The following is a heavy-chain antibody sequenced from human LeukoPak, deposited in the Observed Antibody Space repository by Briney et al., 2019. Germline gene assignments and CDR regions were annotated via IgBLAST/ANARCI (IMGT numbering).Heavy chain of an antibody. CDR1: GYTFTSYD. Sequence: ASVKVSCKASGYTFTSYDINWVRQATGQGLEWMGWMNPNSGNTGYAQKFQGRVTMTRNTSISTAYMELSSLRSEDTAVYYCARGTTPGYSSSSGHPEALGYWGQGTLVTVSS. CDR2: MNPNSGNT. CDR3: ARGTTPGYSSSSGHPEALGY. D-gene: IGHD6-13*01. J-gene: IGHJ4*02. V-gene: IGHV1-8*01.